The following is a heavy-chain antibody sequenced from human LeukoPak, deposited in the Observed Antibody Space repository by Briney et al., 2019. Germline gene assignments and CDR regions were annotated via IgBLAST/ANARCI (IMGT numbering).Heavy chain of an antibody. CDR2: ISSTSSTI. D-gene: IGHD5-18*01. J-gene: IGHJ4*02. CDR1: GFTFSTYS. V-gene: IGHV3-48*04. Sequence: PGGSLRLSCAASGFTFSTYSMNWVRQAPGKGLQWVSYISSTSSTIYYADSVKGRFTISRDNAKNSLFLQMNSLRAEDTAVFYCARDLGYSYGYDCWGQGTLVTVSS. CDR3: ARDLGYSYGYDC.